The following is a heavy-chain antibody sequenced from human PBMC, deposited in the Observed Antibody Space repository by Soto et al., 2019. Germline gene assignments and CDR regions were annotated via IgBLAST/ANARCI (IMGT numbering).Heavy chain of an antibody. CDR3: ARRKEEYYYDSSGYYKPTGGLFDP. CDR2: IYHSGST. V-gene: IGHV4-4*02. CDR1: GGSISSSNW. J-gene: IGHJ5*02. D-gene: IGHD3-22*01. Sequence: PSETLSLTCTVSGGSISSSNWWSWVRQPPGKGLEWIGEIYHSGSTNYNPSLKSRVTISVDKSKNQFSLKLSSVTAADTAVYYCARRKEEYYYDSSGYYKPTGGLFDPWGQGTLVTVSS.